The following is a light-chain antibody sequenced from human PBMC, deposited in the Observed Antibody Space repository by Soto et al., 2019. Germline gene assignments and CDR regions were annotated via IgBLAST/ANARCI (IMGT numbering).Light chain of an antibody. CDR3: QQYGNSPQT. Sequence: EIVLTQSPATLSLSPGERATLSCRASQSVSSNLAWYQQKPGQAPRLLIYGASTRATGIPARFSGSGSGTDFTLTISRLEPEDFAVYYCQQYGNSPQTFGQGTRLEIK. CDR2: GAS. J-gene: IGKJ5*01. V-gene: IGKV3-20*01. CDR1: QSVSSN.